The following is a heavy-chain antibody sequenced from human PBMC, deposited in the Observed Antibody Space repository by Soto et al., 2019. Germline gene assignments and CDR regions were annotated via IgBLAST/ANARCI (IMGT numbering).Heavy chain of an antibody. CDR3: AKVLRGWSSSAFDD. Sequence: DVQLVESGGGLVQPGRSLRLSCAASGFTFDDYAMHWVRQAPGKGLEWVSGISWNSGSIGYADSVKGRFTISRDNAKNSLYLQMNSLRAEDTALYYCAKVLRGWSSSAFDDWGQGTLVTVSS. CDR2: ISWNSGSI. V-gene: IGHV3-9*01. CDR1: GFTFDDYA. D-gene: IGHD6-6*01. J-gene: IGHJ4*02.